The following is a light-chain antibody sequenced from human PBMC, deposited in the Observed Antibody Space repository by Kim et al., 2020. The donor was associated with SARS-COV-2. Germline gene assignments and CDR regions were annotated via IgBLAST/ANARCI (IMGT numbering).Light chain of an antibody. CDR1: QSVGTF. CDR2: DAS. J-gene: IGKJ4*01. V-gene: IGKV3-11*01. Sequence: LSHGERATLSCRVSQSVGTFLAWYQQKPGQAPRLLIYDASNRATGTPARFSGSGSGTDFTLTISSLEPEDFALYYCEQRSSWPLTFGGGTKVDIK. CDR3: EQRSSWPLT.